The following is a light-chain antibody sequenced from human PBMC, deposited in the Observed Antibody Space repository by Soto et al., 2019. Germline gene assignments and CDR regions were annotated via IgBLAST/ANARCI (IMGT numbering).Light chain of an antibody. J-gene: IGKJ4*01. CDR1: QTISNH. V-gene: IGKV3-15*01. Sequence: EIVMTQSPATLSVSPGERATLSCRASQTISNHLAWYQQKPGQAPRLLIYDASTRPNGDPDRFSGSGSGTDYTLTISSLQSEEFAVYYCQQYSNWPPLTFGGGTKVEIE. CDR3: QQYSNWPPLT. CDR2: DAS.